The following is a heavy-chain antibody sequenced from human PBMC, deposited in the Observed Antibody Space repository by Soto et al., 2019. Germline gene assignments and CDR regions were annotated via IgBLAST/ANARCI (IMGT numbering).Heavy chain of an antibody. Sequence: PSETLSLTCAVSGGSISSGGYSWSWIRQPPGKGLEWIGYIYHSGSTYYNPSLKSRVTISVDRSKNQFSLKLSSVTAADTAMYYCARSVTPWGQGTLVTVSS. CDR2: IYHSGST. J-gene: IGHJ5*02. CDR1: GGSISSGGYS. CDR3: ARSVTP. V-gene: IGHV4-30-2*01. D-gene: IGHD3-10*01.